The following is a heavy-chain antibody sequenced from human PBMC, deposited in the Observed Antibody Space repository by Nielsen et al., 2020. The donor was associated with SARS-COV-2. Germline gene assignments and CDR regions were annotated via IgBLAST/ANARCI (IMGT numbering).Heavy chain of an antibody. V-gene: IGHV3-23*01. Sequence: GESLKISCAASGFTFSSYAMSWVRQAPGKGLEWVSAISGSGGSTYYADSVKGRFTISRDNSKNTLYLQMNSLRAEDTAVYYCAKDRLLNYYDSSYYFDYWGQGTLVTVSS. CDR3: AKDRLLNYYDSSYYFDY. CDR2: ISGSGGST. D-gene: IGHD3-22*01. J-gene: IGHJ4*02. CDR1: GFTFSSYA.